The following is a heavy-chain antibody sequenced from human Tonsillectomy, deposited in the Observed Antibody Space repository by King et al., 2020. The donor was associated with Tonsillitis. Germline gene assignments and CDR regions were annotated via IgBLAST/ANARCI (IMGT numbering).Heavy chain of an antibody. CDR1: GFTFSNYA. Sequence: QLVQSEGGVVQPGGSLRLSCAASGFTFSNYAMHWVRQAPGKGLEWVAVISYDGSKKYFADSVKGRFTISRDTSKNTLYLQMNSLRDEDTAVYYCAGDPVYGDYRGSFTTWGQGTLLTVSS. CDR2: ISYDGSKK. J-gene: IGHJ5*02. CDR3: AGDPVYGDYRGSFTT. D-gene: IGHD4-17*01. V-gene: IGHV3-30*04.